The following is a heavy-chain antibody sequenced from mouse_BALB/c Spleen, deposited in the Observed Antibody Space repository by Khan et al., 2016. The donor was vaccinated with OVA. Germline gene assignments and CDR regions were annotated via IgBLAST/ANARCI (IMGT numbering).Heavy chain of an antibody. CDR2: ISPGSGDT. V-gene: IGHV1-77*01. J-gene: IGHJ3*01. Sequence: QVQLQQSGAELARPGASVKLSCKASGYTFTDYYINWVKQRTGQGLEWIGEISPGSGDTYYNERFKGKATLTADKSSSTTYMQLSSLTSEDSAVYCCARRNYVGYNLDYWGQGTMVTVS. CDR3: ARRNYVGYNLDY. D-gene: IGHD1-2*01. CDR1: GYTFTDYY.